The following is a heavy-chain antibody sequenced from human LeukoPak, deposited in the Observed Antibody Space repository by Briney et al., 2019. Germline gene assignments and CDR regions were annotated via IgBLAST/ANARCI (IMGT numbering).Heavy chain of an antibody. D-gene: IGHD5-24*01. CDR3: ARGLEMATIQRWGYFDH. CDR1: GGSISSGSYY. J-gene: IGHJ4*02. Sequence: PSETLSLTCTLSGGSISSGSYYWCWIRQPAGKRLEWIGRIYTSGSTNYNPSLKSRVTISVDTSKNQFSLKLSSVSAADTAVYYCARGLEMATIQRWGYFDHWGQGTLVTVSS. CDR2: IYTSGST. V-gene: IGHV4-61*02.